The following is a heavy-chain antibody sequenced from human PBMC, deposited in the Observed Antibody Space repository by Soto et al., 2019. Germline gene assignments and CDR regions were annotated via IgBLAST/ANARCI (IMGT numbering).Heavy chain of an antibody. CDR1: GGSISSGGYY. CDR3: ARGITMVRGVGLFYFDY. CDR2: IYYSGST. Sequence: QVQLQESGPGLVKPSQTLSLTCTVSGGSISSGGYYWNWIRQHPGKGLEWIGYIYYSGSTYYNPSLKSRGTISVDTSKNQFSLKLSSVTAADTAVYYCARGITMVRGVGLFYFDYWGQGTLVTISS. J-gene: IGHJ4*02. V-gene: IGHV4-31*03. D-gene: IGHD3-10*01.